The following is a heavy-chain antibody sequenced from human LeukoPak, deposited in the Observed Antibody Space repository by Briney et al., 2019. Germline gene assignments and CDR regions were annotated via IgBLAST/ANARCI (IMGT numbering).Heavy chain of an antibody. J-gene: IGHJ4*02. CDR1: GFTFSKYR. D-gene: IGHD2-8*02. Sequence: GGSLRLSCAASGFTFSKYRMHWVRQAPGKGLEWVSYISSSGSTIYYADSVKGRFTISRDNAKNSLYLQMNSLRADDTAIYYCATYRQVLLPFESWGQGTLVTVSS. V-gene: IGHV3-48*04. CDR2: ISSSGSTI. CDR3: ATYRQVLLPFES.